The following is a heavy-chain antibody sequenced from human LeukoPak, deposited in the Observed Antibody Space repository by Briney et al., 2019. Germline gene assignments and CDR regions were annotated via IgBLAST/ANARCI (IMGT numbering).Heavy chain of an antibody. J-gene: IGHJ6*03. D-gene: IGHD2-2*01. Sequence: ASVKVSCKASGYTFTNYGVSWVRHAPGQGLEWMGWINAYNGDTHYAQNLQGRLTMTTDTSTSTAFMELRSLRPDDTAVYYCARWGLVAPGTYYYYYMDVWGRGTTVTVSS. CDR3: ARWGLVAPGTYYYYYMDV. CDR2: INAYNGDT. CDR1: GYTFTNYG. V-gene: IGHV1-18*01.